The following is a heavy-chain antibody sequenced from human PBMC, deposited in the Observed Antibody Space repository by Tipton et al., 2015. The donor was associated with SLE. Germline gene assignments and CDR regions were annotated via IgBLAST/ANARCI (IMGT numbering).Heavy chain of an antibody. D-gene: IGHD2/OR15-2a*01. J-gene: IGHJ6*03. CDR3: ATNTAYYYYYYMDV. Sequence: TLSLTCTVSGGSINSGYYFWSWIRQPAGKGLEWIGRICSSGSTNFFPSLQSRVTISVDTSKNQFSLKLSSVTAADTAVYYCATNTAYYYYYYMDVWGKGTTVTVSS. V-gene: IGHV4-61*02. CDR1: GGSINSGYYF. CDR2: ICSSGST.